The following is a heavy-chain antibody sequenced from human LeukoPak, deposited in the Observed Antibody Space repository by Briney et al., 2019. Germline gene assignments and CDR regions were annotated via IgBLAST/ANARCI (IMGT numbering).Heavy chain of an antibody. CDR1: GFTFSSYW. D-gene: IGHD6-19*01. J-gene: IGHJ5*02. CDR2: ISGSGGST. V-gene: IGHV3-23*01. Sequence: PGGSLRLSCAASGFTFSSYWMQWVRQPPGKGLVWVSAISGSGGSTYYADSVKGRFTISRDNSKNTLYLQMNSLRAEDTAVYYCAKDRMLSQWLANWFDPWGQGTLVTVSS. CDR3: AKDRMLSQWLANWFDP.